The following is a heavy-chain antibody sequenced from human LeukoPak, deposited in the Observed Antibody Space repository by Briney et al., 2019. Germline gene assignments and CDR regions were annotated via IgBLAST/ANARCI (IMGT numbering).Heavy chain of an antibody. CDR3: ARGITNIAVGDY. J-gene: IGHJ4*02. CDR2: IYSSDNT. D-gene: IGHD6-19*01. Sequence: GGSLRLSCAASGFTVSNNYMSWVRQDPGKGLEWVSIIYSSDNTYYADSVKGRFTISRDNSKNTLFLQMNGLRAEDTAVYYCARGITNIAVGDYWGQGTLVTVSS. V-gene: IGHV3-53*01. CDR1: GFTVSNNY.